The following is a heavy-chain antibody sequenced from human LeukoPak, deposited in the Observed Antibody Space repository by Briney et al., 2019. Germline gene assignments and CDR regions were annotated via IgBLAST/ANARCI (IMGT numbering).Heavy chain of an antibody. V-gene: IGHV3-30*02. J-gene: IGHJ4*02. Sequence: GGSLRLSCAASGFMFSNYGMHWVRQAPGKGLEWVAFIRYDGSDKYYADSVKGRFIISRDNSKYTLYLQMSSLRAEDTALYYCAQHSYGDFWGQGTLVTVSS. CDR1: GFMFSNYG. D-gene: IGHD5-18*01. CDR2: IRYDGSDK. CDR3: AQHSYGDF.